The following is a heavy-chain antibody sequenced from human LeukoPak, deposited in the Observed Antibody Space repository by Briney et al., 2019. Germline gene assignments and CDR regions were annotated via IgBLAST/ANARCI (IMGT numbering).Heavy chain of an antibody. J-gene: IGHJ1*01. Sequence: SETLSLTCAVYGGSFSGYYWSWIRQPPGKGLGWIGEINHSGSTNYNPSLKSRVTISVDTSKNQFSLKLSSVTAADTAVYYCARPYSSGWYLRYFQHWGQGTLVTVSS. D-gene: IGHD6-19*01. CDR3: ARPYSSGWYLRYFQH. CDR2: INHSGST. V-gene: IGHV4-34*01. CDR1: GGSFSGYY.